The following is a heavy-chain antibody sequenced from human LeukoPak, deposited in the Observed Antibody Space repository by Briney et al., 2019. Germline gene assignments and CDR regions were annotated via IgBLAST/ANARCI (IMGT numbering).Heavy chain of an antibody. CDR2: IYSGGST. V-gene: IGHV3-53*05. CDR3: AKDIRAWIPDASGAFDI. CDR1: GFTVSSNY. D-gene: IGHD1-26*01. Sequence: GGSLRLSCAASGFTVSSNYMSWVRQAPGKGLEWVSVIYSGGSTYYADSVKGRFTISRDNAKNSLYLQMNSLRDEDTALYYCAKDIRAWIPDASGAFDIWGQGTMVTVSS. J-gene: IGHJ3*02.